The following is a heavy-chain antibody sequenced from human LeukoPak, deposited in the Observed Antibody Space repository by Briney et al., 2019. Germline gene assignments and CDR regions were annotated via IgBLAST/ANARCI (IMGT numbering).Heavy chain of an antibody. CDR1: GGSISSYY. V-gene: IGHV4-59*12. D-gene: IGHD3-22*01. CDR3: ATGYYEPFEK. Sequence: ASETLSLTCTVSGGSISSYYWNWIRQPPGKGPEWIGCISDTGTTKYNPAFKSRVTISVDTSKNQFSLKLTPVTAADTAVYFCATGYYEPFEKWGQGTLVSVSS. CDR2: ISDTGTT. J-gene: IGHJ4*02.